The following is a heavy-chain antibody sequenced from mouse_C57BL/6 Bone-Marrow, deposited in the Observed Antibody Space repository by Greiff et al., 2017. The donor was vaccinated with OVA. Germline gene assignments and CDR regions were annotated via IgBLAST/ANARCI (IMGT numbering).Heavy chain of an antibody. CDR3: TTHYYDYDRPFDY. CDR1: GFNIKDDY. V-gene: IGHV14-4*01. Sequence: VQLQQSGAELVRPGASVKLSCTASGFNIKDDYLPWVKQRPEQGLEWIGWIDPENGDPEYASKFQGKATITADPSSKPAYLQRSSLTSEDTAVYYYTTHYYDYDRPFDYWGQGTTLTVSA. J-gene: IGHJ2*01. D-gene: IGHD2-4*01. CDR2: IDPENGDP.